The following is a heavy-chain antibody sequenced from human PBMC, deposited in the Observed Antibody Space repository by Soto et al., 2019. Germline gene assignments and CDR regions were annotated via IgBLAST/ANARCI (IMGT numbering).Heavy chain of an antibody. D-gene: IGHD2-2*01. J-gene: IGHJ6*02. Sequence: GGSLRLSCAVSGFTFSSYSMNWVRQAPGKGLEWVSYISSSSSTIYYADSVKGRFTISRDNAKNSLYLQMNSLRDEDTAVYYCASLILGYCSSTSCYAYYYYGMDVWGQGTTVTVSS. V-gene: IGHV3-48*02. CDR2: ISSSSSTI. CDR3: ASLILGYCSSTSCYAYYYYGMDV. CDR1: GFTFSSYS.